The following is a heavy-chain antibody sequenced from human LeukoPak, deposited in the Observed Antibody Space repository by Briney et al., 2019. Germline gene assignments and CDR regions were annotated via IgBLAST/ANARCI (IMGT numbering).Heavy chain of an antibody. J-gene: IGHJ4*02. Sequence: GGSLRLSCAASGFTFSSYWMPWVRQAPGKGLVWVSRINSDGSSTSYADSVKGRFTISRDNAKNTLYLQMNSLRAEDTAVYYCARDRYCSSNSCYTSEDYWGQGTLVTVSS. V-gene: IGHV3-74*01. CDR2: INSDGSST. CDR3: ARDRYCSSNSCYTSEDY. D-gene: IGHD2-2*02. CDR1: GFTFSSYW.